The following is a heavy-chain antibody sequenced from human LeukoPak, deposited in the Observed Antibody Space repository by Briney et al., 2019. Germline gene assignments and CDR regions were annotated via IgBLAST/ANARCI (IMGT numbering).Heavy chain of an antibody. CDR2: MNPSGST. Sequence: SETLSLTCAVYGGSFSGYYWTWIRQTPEKGLEWIGEMNPSGSTSYNPSLKSRVTISVDTSKNQFSLKLSSVTDADTAVYYCARGRQDVTMIVVVMTAVSYYLDVWGKGTTVTVS. V-gene: IGHV4-34*01. CDR1: GGSFSGYY. CDR3: ARGRQDVTMIVVVMTAVSYYLDV. D-gene: IGHD3-22*01. J-gene: IGHJ6*03.